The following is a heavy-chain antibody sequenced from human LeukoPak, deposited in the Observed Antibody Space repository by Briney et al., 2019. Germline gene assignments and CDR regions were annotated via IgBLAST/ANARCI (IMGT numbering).Heavy chain of an antibody. Sequence: ASVKVSCKVSGYTLTELSMHWVRQAPGKGLEWMGGFDPEDGETIYAQKFQGRVTMTEDTSTDTAYMELRSLRSDDTAVYYCARDAKGTAVAGIGYYYYGMDVWGQGTTVTVSS. CDR2: FDPEDGET. D-gene: IGHD6-19*01. J-gene: IGHJ6*02. CDR1: GYTLTELS. V-gene: IGHV1-24*01. CDR3: ARDAKGTAVAGIGYYYYGMDV.